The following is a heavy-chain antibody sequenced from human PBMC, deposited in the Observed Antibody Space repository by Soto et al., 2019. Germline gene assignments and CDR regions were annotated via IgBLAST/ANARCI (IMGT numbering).Heavy chain of an antibody. J-gene: IGHJ4*02. CDR2: ISAYIGNT. Sequence: ASVKVSCKASGYTFNTYGVSWVRQAPGQGLEWMGWISAYIGNTHYAQKFQGRVTMTTDTSTSTAYMELRRLRSDDTAVYYCARDIYNSSGYYYPYYFDYWGQGTLVTVSS. D-gene: IGHD3-22*01. CDR3: ARDIYNSSGYYYPYYFDY. CDR1: GYTFNTYG. V-gene: IGHV1-18*01.